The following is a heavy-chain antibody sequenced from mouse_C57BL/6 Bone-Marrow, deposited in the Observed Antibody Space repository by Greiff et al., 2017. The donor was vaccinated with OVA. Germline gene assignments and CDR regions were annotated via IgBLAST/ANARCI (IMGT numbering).Heavy chain of an antibody. V-gene: IGHV14-3*01. J-gene: IGHJ3*01. CDR2: IDPANGNT. CDR3: AFYYGSSLAWFAD. D-gene: IGHD1-1*01. Sequence: EVKLMESVAELVRPGASVKLSCTASGFNIKNTYMHWVKQRPEQGLEWIGRIDPANGNTKYAPKFKGKATITADTSSNTAYLQLSSLTSEDTAIDYCAFYYGSSLAWFADWGQGTLVTVAA. CDR1: GFNIKNTY.